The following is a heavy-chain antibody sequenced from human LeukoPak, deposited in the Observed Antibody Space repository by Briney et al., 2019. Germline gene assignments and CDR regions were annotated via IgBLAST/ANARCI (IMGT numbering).Heavy chain of an antibody. Sequence: GASVKVSCKASGGTFSSYATSWVRQAPGQGLEWMGGIITIFGTANYAQKFQGRVTITTDESTSTAYMELSSLRSEDTAVYYCAINPNHMPRYYFDYWGQGTLVTVSS. D-gene: IGHD2-2*01. CDR1: GGTFSSYA. J-gene: IGHJ4*02. CDR2: IITIFGTA. V-gene: IGHV1-69*05. CDR3: AINPNHMPRYYFDY.